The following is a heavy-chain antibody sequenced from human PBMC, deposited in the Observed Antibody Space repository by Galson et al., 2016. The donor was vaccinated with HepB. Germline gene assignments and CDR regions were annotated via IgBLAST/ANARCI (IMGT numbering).Heavy chain of an antibody. J-gene: IGHJ4*02. CDR3: AREPVRLDDLLTGPPKNPDY. D-gene: IGHD3-9*01. CDR1: GFTCSRYE. V-gene: IGHV3-48*03. CDR2: ISSSGTTI. Sequence: SLRLSCAASGFTCSRYEMNWVRQAPGKGLEWVSYISSSGTTIYYADSVKGRFTISRDNAKNSLYLQMNSLRAEDTAVYYCAREPVRLDDLLTGPPKNPDYWGQGTLVTVSS.